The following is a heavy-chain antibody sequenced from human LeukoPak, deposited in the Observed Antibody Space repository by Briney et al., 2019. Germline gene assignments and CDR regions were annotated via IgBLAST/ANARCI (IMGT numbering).Heavy chain of an antibody. CDR1: GYTLTELS. V-gene: IGHV1-24*01. D-gene: IGHD2-2*01. CDR3: ALLHCSSTSCHQTNDY. Sequence: GASVKVSCKVSGYTLTELSMHWVRQAPGKGLKWMGGFDPEDGETIYAQNLQRRVTMTEDTSTDTAYMELSSLRSEDTAVYYCALLHCSSTSCHQTNDYWGQGTLVTVSS. CDR2: FDPEDGET. J-gene: IGHJ4*02.